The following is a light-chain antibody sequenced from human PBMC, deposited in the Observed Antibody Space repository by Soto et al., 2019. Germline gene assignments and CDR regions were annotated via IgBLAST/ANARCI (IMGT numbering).Light chain of an antibody. J-gene: IGLJ2*01. Sequence: QSALTQPASVSGSPGQPITISCTGTSSDVGGYNYVSWYQQHPGKAPKLMIYDVSNRPSGVSNRFSGSKSGNTASLTISGLQAEDEADYYCSSYTSSSTLEVVFGGGTKVTVL. CDR2: DVS. V-gene: IGLV2-14*01. CDR1: SSDVGGYNY. CDR3: SSYTSSSTLEVV.